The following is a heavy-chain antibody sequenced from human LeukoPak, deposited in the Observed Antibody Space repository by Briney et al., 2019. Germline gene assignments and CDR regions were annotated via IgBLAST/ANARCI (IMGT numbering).Heavy chain of an antibody. CDR2: ISYDGSNK. V-gene: IGHV3-30-3*02. J-gene: IGHJ4*02. CDR1: GFTFSSYA. CDR3: AKDHHHCSGDACFFDY. Sequence: GRSLRLSCAASGFTFSSYAMHWVRQAPGKGLEWVAVISYDGSNKYYADSVKGRFTISRDNAKNSLYLQMNSLRAEDTALYYCAKDHHHCSGDACFFDYWGQGTLVTVSS. D-gene: IGHD2-15*01.